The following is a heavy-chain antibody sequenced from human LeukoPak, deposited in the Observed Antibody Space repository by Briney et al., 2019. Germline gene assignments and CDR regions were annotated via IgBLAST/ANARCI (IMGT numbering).Heavy chain of an antibody. CDR3: ARDSITVSVGAFDI. D-gene: IGHD2-2*01. CDR2: ISSNGGST. Sequence: GGSLRLSCAASGFTSSHYAMHWVRQAPGKGLEYVSAISSNGGSTYYANSVKGRFTISRDNSKNTLYLQMGSLRAEDMGVYYCARDSITVSVGAFDIWGQGTMVIVSS. V-gene: IGHV3-64*01. J-gene: IGHJ3*02. CDR1: GFTSSHYA.